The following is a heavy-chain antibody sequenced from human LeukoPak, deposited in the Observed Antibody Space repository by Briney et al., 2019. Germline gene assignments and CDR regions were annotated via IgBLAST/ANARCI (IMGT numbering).Heavy chain of an antibody. CDR1: GFTFSSYG. V-gene: IGHV3-23*01. D-gene: IGHD2-21*02. CDR2: ISGSGGST. Sequence: GGSLRLSCAASGFTFSSYGMSWVRQAPGKGLEWVSAISGSGGSTYYADSVKGRFTISRDNSKNTLYLQMNSLRAEDTAVYYCAKSGHIVVVTAAIPQYFQHWGQGTLVTVSS. CDR3: AKSGHIVVVTAAIPQYFQH. J-gene: IGHJ1*01.